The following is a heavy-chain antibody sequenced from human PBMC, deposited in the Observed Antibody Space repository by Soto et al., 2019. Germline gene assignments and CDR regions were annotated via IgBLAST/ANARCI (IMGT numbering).Heavy chain of an antibody. CDR1: GNSISSGGYY. CDR2: IYYSGST. V-gene: IGHV4-31*03. J-gene: IGHJ3*02. D-gene: IGHD6-19*01. CDR3: ARVSARQWLVDI. Sequence: PSETLSLTSTVSGNSISSGGYYWSWIRQHPGKGLEWIGYIYYSGSTYYNPSLKSRVTISVDTSKNQFSLKPSSVTAADTAVYYCARVSARQWLVDIWGQGTMVTVSS.